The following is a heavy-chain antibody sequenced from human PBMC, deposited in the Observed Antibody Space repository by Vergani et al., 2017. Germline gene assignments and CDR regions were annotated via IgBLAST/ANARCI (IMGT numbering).Heavy chain of an antibody. Sequence: QVQLVESGGGVVQPGRSLRLSCAASGFTFNQYGMHWVRQAPGKGLEWVAVTWYDGNNKQYADSVKGRFTISRDNSKSTMYLQINSLRDEDTGVYYCARDLRLLYNRFDAWGQGSVVTVSS. J-gene: IGHJ4*02. D-gene: IGHD1-14*01. CDR2: TWYDGNNK. CDR1: GFTFNQYG. V-gene: IGHV3-33*01. CDR3: ARDLRLLYNRFDA.